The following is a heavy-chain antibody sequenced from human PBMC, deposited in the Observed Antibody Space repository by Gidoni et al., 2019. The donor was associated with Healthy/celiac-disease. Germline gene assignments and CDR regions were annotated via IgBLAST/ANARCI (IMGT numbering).Heavy chain of an antibody. CDR1: VGSIRNYY. CDR3: AGSPIWFGELPKFVY. J-gene: IGHJ4*02. CDR2: SYYSGST. V-gene: IGHV4-59*01. Sequence: VQLQESGPGLVEPSETLSRTCTVAVGSIRNYYWSWIRQPPGKGLECVGYSYYSGSTNYNPSLKSLVTIAVDTSKNQFSLKLSSVTAADTAVYYCAGSPIWFGELPKFVYWGQGTLVTVS. D-gene: IGHD3-10*01.